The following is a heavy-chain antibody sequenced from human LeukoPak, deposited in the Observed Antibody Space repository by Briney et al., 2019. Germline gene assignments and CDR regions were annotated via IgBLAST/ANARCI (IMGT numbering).Heavy chain of an antibody. CDR1: GGTFSSYA. Sequence: GASVKVSCKASGGTFSSYAISWVRQAPGQGLEWMGGIIPIFGTANYAQKFQGRVTITTDESTSTAYMELSSLRSEDTAGYYCARSVYDSSGYYPYYYYYYMDVRGKGTTVTVSS. V-gene: IGHV1-69*05. D-gene: IGHD3-22*01. J-gene: IGHJ6*03. CDR2: IIPIFGTA. CDR3: ARSVYDSSGYYPYYYYYYMDV.